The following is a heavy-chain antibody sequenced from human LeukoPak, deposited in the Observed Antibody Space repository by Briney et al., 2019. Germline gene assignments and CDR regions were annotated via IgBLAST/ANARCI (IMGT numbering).Heavy chain of an antibody. CDR2: IYWVDDE. Sequence: SGPPLVKPTQTLTLTCTFSGFSLTTSGVGVGWIRQPPGKALECLALIYWVDDEHYSPSLKSRLTITKDTSKDPVILTMTNMDPVDTATYYCAQRRSISGYYGMIDYWGQGTLVTVSS. CDR3: AQRRSISGYYGMIDY. V-gene: IGHV2-5*02. J-gene: IGHJ4*02. D-gene: IGHD2-2*01. CDR1: GFSLTTSGVG.